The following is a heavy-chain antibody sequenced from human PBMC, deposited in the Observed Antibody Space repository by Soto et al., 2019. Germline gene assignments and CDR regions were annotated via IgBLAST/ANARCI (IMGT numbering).Heavy chain of an antibody. D-gene: IGHD4-17*01. J-gene: IGHJ3*02. CDR2: INHSGST. CDR3: ARPGIYGDYKNAFDI. Sequence: QVQLQQWGAGLLKPSETLSLTCAVYGGSFSGYYWSWIRQPPGKGLEWIGEINHSGSTNYNPSLKSRVTISVDTSKNQFSLKLSSVTAADTAVYYCARPGIYGDYKNAFDIWGQGTMVTVSS. CDR1: GGSFSGYY. V-gene: IGHV4-34*01.